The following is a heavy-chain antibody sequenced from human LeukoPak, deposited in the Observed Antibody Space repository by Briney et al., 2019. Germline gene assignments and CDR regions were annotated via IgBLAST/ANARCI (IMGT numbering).Heavy chain of an antibody. CDR3: ARGGDYYSSGSYYNFYYYYYMDV. D-gene: IGHD3-10*01. CDR2: MNPNSGNT. CDR1: GYTFTSYD. Sequence: GASVKVSCKASGYTFTSYDINWVRQATGQGLEWMGWMNPNSGNTGYAQKFQGRVTMTRNTSISTAYMELSSLRSEDTAVYYCARGGDYYSSGSYYNFYYYYYMDVWGKGTTVTISS. J-gene: IGHJ6*03. V-gene: IGHV1-8*01.